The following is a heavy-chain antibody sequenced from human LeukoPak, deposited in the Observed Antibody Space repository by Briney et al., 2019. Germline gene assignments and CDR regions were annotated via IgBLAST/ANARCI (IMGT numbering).Heavy chain of an antibody. Sequence: GGSLRLSCAASGFTFSSYAMSWVRQAPGKGLEWVSGISGSGGSTNYADSVKGRFTISRDNSKNTLYLQMNSLKTEDTAVYYCTTARLRWDDYWGQGTLVTVSS. D-gene: IGHD4-23*01. CDR1: GFTFSSYA. J-gene: IGHJ4*02. V-gene: IGHV3-23*01. CDR3: TTARLRWDDY. CDR2: ISGSGGST.